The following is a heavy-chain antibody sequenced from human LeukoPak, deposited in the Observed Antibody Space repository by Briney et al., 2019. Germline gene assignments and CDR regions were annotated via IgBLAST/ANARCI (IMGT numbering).Heavy chain of an antibody. CDR1: GGSISSYY. CDR3: ARGSGYDAFDI. Sequence: SETLSLTCTVSGGSISSYYWSWIRQPPGKGLEWIGYIYYSGSTNYTPSLKSRVTISVDTSKNQFSLKLSSVTAADTAVYYCARGSGYDAFDIWGQGTMVTVSS. J-gene: IGHJ3*02. CDR2: IYYSGST. D-gene: IGHD3-22*01. V-gene: IGHV4-59*01.